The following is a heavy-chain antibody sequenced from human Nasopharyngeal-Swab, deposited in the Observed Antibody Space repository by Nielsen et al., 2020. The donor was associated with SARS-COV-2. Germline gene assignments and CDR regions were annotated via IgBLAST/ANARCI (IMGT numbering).Heavy chain of an antibody. CDR2: ISSSGSTI. CDR3: ARELGVWSGGYYYYGMDV. Sequence: GESLKLSCAASGFTFSDYYMSWIRQPPGKRLEWVSYISSSGSTIYYADSVKGRFTISRDNAKNSLYLQMNSLRAEDTAVYYCARELGVWSGGYYYYGMDVWGQGTTVTVSS. CDR1: GFTFSDYY. V-gene: IGHV3-11*04. J-gene: IGHJ6*02. D-gene: IGHD3-3*01.